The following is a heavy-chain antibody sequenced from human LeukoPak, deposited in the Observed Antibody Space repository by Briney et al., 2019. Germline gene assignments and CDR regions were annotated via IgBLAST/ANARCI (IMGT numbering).Heavy chain of an antibody. V-gene: IGHV1-2*02. CDR1: GYTFTGYY. J-gene: IGHJ6*03. CDR2: INPNSGGT. D-gene: IGHD2-2*01. CDR3: ASGYCSSTSCQTVYYYYYYMDV. Sequence: EASVKVSCKASGYTFTGYYMHWVRQAPGQGLEWMGWINPNSGGTNYAQKFQGRVTMTRDTSISTAYMELSRLRSDDTAVYYCASGYCSSTSCQTVYYYYYYMDVWGKGTTVTVSS.